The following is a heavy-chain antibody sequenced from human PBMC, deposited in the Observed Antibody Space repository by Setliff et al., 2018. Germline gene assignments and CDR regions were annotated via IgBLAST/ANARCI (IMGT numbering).Heavy chain of an antibody. V-gene: IGHV1-8*03. D-gene: IGHD3-3*01. CDR2: MNPNSGNT. CDR3: ARSGGGYDFWSGYLVSHYYYYYMDV. Sequence: GASVKVSCKASGYTFTGYYMYWVRQAPGQGLEWMGRMNPNSGNTGYAQKFQGRVTITRNTSISTAYMELSSLRSEDTAVYYCARSGGGYDFWSGYLVSHYYYYYMDVWGKGTTVTVSS. J-gene: IGHJ6*03. CDR1: GYTFTGYY.